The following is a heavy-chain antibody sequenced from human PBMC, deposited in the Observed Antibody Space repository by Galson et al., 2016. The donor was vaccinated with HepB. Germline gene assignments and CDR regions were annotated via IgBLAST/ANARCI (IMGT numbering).Heavy chain of an antibody. D-gene: IGHD1-26*01. CDR1: GLTLSNYN. J-gene: IGHJ6*04. CDR3: VQGSTAPAV. CDR2: ISRSGDST. V-gene: IGHV3-23*01. Sequence: SLRLSCAVSGLTLSNYNMNWVRQAPGKGLEVASSISRSGDSTDYADSVKGRFTISRDNSKNTLSLQMNSLRAEDTAVYYCVQGSTAPAVWGKGTTVTVSS.